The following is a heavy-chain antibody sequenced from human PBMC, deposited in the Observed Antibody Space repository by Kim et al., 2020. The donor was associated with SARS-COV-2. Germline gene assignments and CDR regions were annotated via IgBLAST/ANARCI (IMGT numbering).Heavy chain of an antibody. CDR3: ARGPLTALVIINFDY. J-gene: IGHJ4*01. D-gene: IGHD3-9*01. CDR1: GFTFKNYP. V-gene: IGHV3-64*01. CDR2: ICTNGGTT. Sequence: GGSLRLSCGASGFTFKNYPMHWLRQAPGKGLEYVSGICTNGGTTHYGNSVKGRFTISRDNSKNTLYLQMGSLKAEDTAVYYCARGPLTALVIINFDYWG.